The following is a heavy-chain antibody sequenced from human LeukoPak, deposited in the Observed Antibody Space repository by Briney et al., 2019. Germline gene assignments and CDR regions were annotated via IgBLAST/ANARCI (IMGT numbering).Heavy chain of an antibody. D-gene: IGHD3-10*01. V-gene: IGHV4-59*01. CDR3: ARTDGSGSYLRGYYFDY. CDR2: IYYSGST. Sequence: SETLSLTCTVSGGSISSYYWSWIRQPPGKGLEWIGYIYYSGSTNYNPSLKSRVTISVDTSKNQFSLKLSSVTAADTAVYYCARTDGSGSYLRGYYFDYWGQGTLVTVSS. CDR1: GGSISSYY. J-gene: IGHJ4*02.